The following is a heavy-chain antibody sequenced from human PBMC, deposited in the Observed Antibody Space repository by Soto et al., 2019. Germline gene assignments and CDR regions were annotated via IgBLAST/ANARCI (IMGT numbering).Heavy chain of an antibody. D-gene: IGHD3-10*01. J-gene: IGHJ3*01. CDR1: GYTFSPFW. CDR2: INSDGSTI. V-gene: IGHV3-74*01. CDR3: VRDRGYPDSFDV. Sequence: EVQLVESGGGLVQPGESLRLSCAASGYTFSPFWMHWVRQAPGKGLEWVSHINSDGSTIVYADSVKGRFTISRDNAKNTLYLQMNSLKAENTAVYYCVRDRGYPDSFDVWGRGTMVTVSS.